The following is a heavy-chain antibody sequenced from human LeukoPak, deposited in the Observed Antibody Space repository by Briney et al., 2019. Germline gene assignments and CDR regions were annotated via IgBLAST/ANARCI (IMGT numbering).Heavy chain of an antibody. CDR1: GFTFSSYW. CDR3: AKSGSSVFWS. Sequence: GGSLRLSCAASGFTFSSYWMSWVRQAPGKGLEWVANIKEDGSEKYYVDSVKGRFTVSRDNVKNSLFLQMNSLRVDDTAVYYCAKSGSSVFWSWGQGTLVTVSS. CDR2: IKEDGSEK. V-gene: IGHV3-7*03. J-gene: IGHJ5*02. D-gene: IGHD3-3*02.